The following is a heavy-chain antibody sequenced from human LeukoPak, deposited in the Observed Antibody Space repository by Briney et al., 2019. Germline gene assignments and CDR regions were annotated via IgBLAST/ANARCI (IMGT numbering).Heavy chain of an antibody. J-gene: IGHJ4*02. D-gene: IGHD2-2*01. CDR1: GGTFSSYA. Sequence: ASVKVSCKASGGTFSSYAISWVRQAPGQGLEWMGRIIPILGIANYAQKFQGRVTITADKSTSTAYMELSSLRSEDTAVYYCARGLGVPAVAFDYWGQGTLVTVSS. CDR2: IIPILGIA. V-gene: IGHV1-69*04. CDR3: ARGLGVPAVAFDY.